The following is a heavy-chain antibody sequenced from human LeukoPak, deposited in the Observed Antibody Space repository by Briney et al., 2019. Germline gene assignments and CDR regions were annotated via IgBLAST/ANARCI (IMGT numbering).Heavy chain of an antibody. CDR3: ARDSDYYDSSEPTFDY. Sequence: GGSLRLSCAASGFTFSSHWMSWVRQAPGKGLEWVANIKQDGSEKYYVDSVKGRFTISRDNAKNSLYLQMNSLRAEDTAVYYCARDSDYYDSSEPTFDYWGQGTLVTVSS. J-gene: IGHJ4*02. CDR1: GFTFSSHW. D-gene: IGHD3-22*01. V-gene: IGHV3-7*01. CDR2: IKQDGSEK.